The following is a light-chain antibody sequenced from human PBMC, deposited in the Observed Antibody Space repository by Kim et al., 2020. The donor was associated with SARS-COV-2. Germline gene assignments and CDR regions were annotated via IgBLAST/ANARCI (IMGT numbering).Light chain of an antibody. CDR3: SSFTSSSTLV. Sequence: GQSITISCTGTSSDVGGYNYVSWYQQHPDKAPKLMIYDVSNRPSGVSNRFSGSKSGNTASLTISGLQAEDEADYSCSSFTSSSTLVFGTGTKVTVL. J-gene: IGLJ1*01. CDR1: SSDVGGYNY. CDR2: DVS. V-gene: IGLV2-14*03.